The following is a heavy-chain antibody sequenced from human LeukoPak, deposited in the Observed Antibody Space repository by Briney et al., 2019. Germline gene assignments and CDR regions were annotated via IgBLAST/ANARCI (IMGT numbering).Heavy chain of an antibody. CDR1: GGSISSYY. J-gene: IGHJ4*02. D-gene: IGHD6-13*01. V-gene: IGHV4-59*08. Sequence: KTSETLSLTCTVSGGSISSYYWSWIRQPPGKGLEWIGYIYYSGSTNYNASLKSRVTISVDTSKNQFSLKLSSVTAADTAVYYCARSRPYSSSWYFFDYWGQGTLVTVSS. CDR3: ARSRPYSSSWYFFDY. CDR2: IYYSGST.